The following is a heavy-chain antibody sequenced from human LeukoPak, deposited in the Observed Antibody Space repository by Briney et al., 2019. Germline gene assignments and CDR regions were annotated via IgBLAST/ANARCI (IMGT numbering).Heavy chain of an antibody. CDR3: ARGFGIAAAGQQGDY. J-gene: IGHJ4*02. CDR1: GYTFTSYD. CDR2: MKPNSGNT. V-gene: IGHV1-8*01. Sequence: ASVKVSCKASGYTFTSYDINWVRQATGQGLEWMGWMKPNSGNTGYAQKFQGRVTMTRNTSISTAYMELSSLRAEDTAVYYCARGFGIAAAGQQGDYWGQGTLVTVSS. D-gene: IGHD6-13*01.